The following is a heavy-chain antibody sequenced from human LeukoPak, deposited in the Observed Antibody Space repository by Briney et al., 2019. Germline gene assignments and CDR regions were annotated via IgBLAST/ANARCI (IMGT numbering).Heavy chain of an antibody. D-gene: IGHD3-10*01. V-gene: IGHV1-2*02. CDR1: GYTFTGYY. CDR3: ARGSLRYFDY. J-gene: IGHJ4*02. CDR2: INPNSGDT. Sequence: ASVKVSCKASGYTFTGYYMHWVRQAPGQGLEWMGWINPNSGDTNSAQKFQDRVTMTRDTSISTAYMELSRLRSDDTAVYYCARGSLRYFDYWGQGTLVTVSS.